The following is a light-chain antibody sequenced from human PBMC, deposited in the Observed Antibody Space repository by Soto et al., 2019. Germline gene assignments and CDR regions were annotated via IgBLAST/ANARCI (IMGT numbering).Light chain of an antibody. Sequence: EIERRQSPATLSVSPGESATLSCRASPGIGDTLAWYQHKPCQTPRLLIYDTSTRATGIPARFSGSVSGTEFTLTITSLQSEDFAVYYGQQYKKWPTITFCQVTRREIK. J-gene: IGKJ5*01. V-gene: IGKV3-15*01. CDR3: QQYKKWPTIT. CDR2: DTS. CDR1: PGIGDT.